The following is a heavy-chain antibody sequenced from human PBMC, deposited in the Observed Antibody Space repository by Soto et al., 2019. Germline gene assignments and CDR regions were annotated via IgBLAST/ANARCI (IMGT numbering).Heavy chain of an antibody. D-gene: IGHD6-6*01. CDR1: GYAFNTYG. V-gene: IGHV1-18*01. J-gene: IGHJ5*02. CDR3: ARDYLAPRPGWFDP. Sequence: ASVKVSCKASGYAFNTYGISWVLQAPGQGLEWMGWISAYDGSTKDVQKFQGRVTMSTDTSTSTAYMELRSLRSDDTAVYYCARDYLAPRPGWFDPWGQGTLVTVSS. CDR2: ISAYDGST.